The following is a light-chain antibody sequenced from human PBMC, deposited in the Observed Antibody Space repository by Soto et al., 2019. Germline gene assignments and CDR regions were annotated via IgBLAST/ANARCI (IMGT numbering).Light chain of an antibody. J-gene: IGKJ2*01. Sequence: HARRTLSATVGDRVTIACRAIQTISTWMAWYQQKPGKAPKLLVYDASTLQSGVASRFSGSGSGTEFTLIISGLQPDDSATYYCQQYTNTNNPWLIGQGT. CDR3: QQYTNTNNPWL. V-gene: IGKV1-5*01. CDR2: DAS. CDR1: QTISTW.